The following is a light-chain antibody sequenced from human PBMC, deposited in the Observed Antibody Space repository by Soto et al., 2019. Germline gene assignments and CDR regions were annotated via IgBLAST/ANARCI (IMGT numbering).Light chain of an antibody. V-gene: IGKV1-9*01. Sequence: QVTQSPSSLSASVGDRVTITCRASPAIASFLAWYQQKPGTAPKLLIYGASTLQSGVPSRFSGSRSGTDYTLTIASLQPEDFATYYCQQLNGSPWTFGQGTKVDIK. CDR3: QQLNGSPWT. CDR2: GAS. J-gene: IGKJ1*01. CDR1: PAIASF.